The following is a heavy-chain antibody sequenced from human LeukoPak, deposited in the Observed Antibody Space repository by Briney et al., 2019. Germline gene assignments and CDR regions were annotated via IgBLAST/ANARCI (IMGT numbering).Heavy chain of an antibody. V-gene: IGHV3-74*01. CDR2: INSDGSST. J-gene: IGHJ3*02. D-gene: IGHD3-3*01. CDR3: ARDRASITIFGVVISNDAFDI. Sequence: PGGSLRLSCAASGFTFSSYWMHWVRQAPGKGLVWVSRINSDGSSTSYADSVKGRFTISRDNAENTLYLQMNSLRAEDTAVYYCARDRASITIFGVVISNDAFDIWGQGTMVTVSS. CDR1: GFTFSSYW.